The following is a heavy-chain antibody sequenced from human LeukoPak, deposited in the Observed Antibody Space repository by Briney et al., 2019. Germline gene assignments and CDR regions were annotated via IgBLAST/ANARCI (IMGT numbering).Heavy chain of an antibody. CDR2: INPNTGGT. Sequence: ASVKVSCKASGYTFTGYYIHWVRQAPGQGLEWMGWINPNTGGTNYAQKFQGRVTMTRDTSISTADMELSRLRSDDTAVYYCARDSASITMVRGVITPNWFDPWGQGTLVTVSS. J-gene: IGHJ5*02. D-gene: IGHD3-10*01. CDR1: GYTFTGYY. V-gene: IGHV1-2*02. CDR3: ARDSASITMVRGVITPNWFDP.